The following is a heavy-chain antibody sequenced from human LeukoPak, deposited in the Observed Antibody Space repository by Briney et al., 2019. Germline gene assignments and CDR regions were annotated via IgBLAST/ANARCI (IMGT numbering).Heavy chain of an antibody. V-gene: IGHV3-7*01. CDR1: GFTFSRYW. CDR2: IKEDGSKK. Sequence: GGSLRLSCVVSGFTFSRYWMSWVRQAPGKGLEWVANIKEDGSKKDYVDSVKGRFTISRDNAKNSLYLQMNSLRAEDTAVYYCAELGITMIGGVWGKGTTVTISS. D-gene: IGHD3-10*02. J-gene: IGHJ6*04. CDR3: AELGITMIGGV.